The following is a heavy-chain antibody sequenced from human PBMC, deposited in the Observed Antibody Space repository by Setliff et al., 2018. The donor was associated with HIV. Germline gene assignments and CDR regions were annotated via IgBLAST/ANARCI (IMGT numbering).Heavy chain of an antibody. D-gene: IGHD2-15*01. Sequence: ASVKVSCKASGYTFTSYYMHWVRQAPGQGLEWMGIINPSGGSTSYAQKFQGRVTMTRDTSTSTVYMELSSLRSEDTAAYYCAREDCSGGSCYGFDYWGQGTLVTVSS. CDR2: INPSGGST. J-gene: IGHJ4*02. CDR3: AREDCSGGSCYGFDY. CDR1: GYTFTSYY. V-gene: IGHV1-46*01.